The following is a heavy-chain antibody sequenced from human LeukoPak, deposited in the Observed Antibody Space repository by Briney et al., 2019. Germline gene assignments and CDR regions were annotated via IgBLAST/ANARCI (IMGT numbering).Heavy chain of an antibody. D-gene: IGHD6-19*01. CDR1: GGSISSYY. V-gene: IGHV4-59*01. Sequence: SETLSLTCTVSGGSISSYYWSWIRQPPGKGLEWIGYIYYTGRTNYNPSLKSRVTISVDTSKNQFSLKLSSVTAADTAVYYCARDGSGGVGWSLDYWGQGTLVTVSS. CDR3: ARDGSGGVGWSLDY. CDR2: IYYTGRT. J-gene: IGHJ4*02.